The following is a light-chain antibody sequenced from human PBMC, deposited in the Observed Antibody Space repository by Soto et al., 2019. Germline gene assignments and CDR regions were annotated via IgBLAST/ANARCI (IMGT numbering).Light chain of an antibody. Sequence: EIMMTQSPANVSVFPGERATLSCRASQSINSALAWYQQKPGHVPRRLIYGASTRATVVPARFSGSGSRTEITPTIISLQSVDFGVYYCQKFSHGRMLGPGTKVEI. J-gene: IGKJ1*01. V-gene: IGKV3-15*01. CDR2: GAS. CDR3: QKFSHGRM. CDR1: QSINSA.